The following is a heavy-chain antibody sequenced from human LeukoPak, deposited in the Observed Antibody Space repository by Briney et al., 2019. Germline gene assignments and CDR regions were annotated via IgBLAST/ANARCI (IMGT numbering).Heavy chain of an antibody. J-gene: IGHJ4*02. D-gene: IGHD3-22*01. V-gene: IGHV4-4*07. CDR1: GGSISSYY. CDR3: ASRSHYYDRSGYHYFDY. CDR2: IYYSGST. Sequence: SETLSLTCTVSGGSISSYYWSWIRQPAGKGLEWIGRIYYSGSTKYNPSLKSRVTISVDTSKKQFSLKLSSVTAADTAVYYCASRSHYYDRSGYHYFDYWGQGTLVTVSS.